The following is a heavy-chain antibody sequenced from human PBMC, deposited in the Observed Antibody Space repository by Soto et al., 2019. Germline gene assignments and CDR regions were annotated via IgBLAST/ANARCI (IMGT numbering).Heavy chain of an antibody. CDR2: IYHSGST. Sequence: QLQLQESGSGLVKPSQTLSLTCAVSGGSISSGGDSWSWIRQPPGKGLEWIGYIYHSGSTYYNPSLKSRVTIAVDRSTSHFSLKLSSVTAADTAVYYFARAGVLRALAVDYWGQGTLATVSS. V-gene: IGHV4-30-2*01. CDR3: ARAGVLRALAVDY. D-gene: IGHD6-19*01. J-gene: IGHJ4*02. CDR1: GGSISSGGDS.